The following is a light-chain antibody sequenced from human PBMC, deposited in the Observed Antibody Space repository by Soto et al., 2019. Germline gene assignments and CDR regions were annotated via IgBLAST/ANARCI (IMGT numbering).Light chain of an antibody. CDR2: RNN. V-gene: IGLV1-47*01. J-gene: IGLJ2*01. CDR3: AAWDDSLSGVV. Sequence: QSVLTQPPSASGTPGQRVTSSCSGSSSNIGGNYVYWYQQLPGRAPKLLIYRNNQRPSGVPDRFSGSKSGTSASLAISGLRSEDEAHYYCAAWDDSLSGVVFGGGTKLTVL. CDR1: SSNIGGNY.